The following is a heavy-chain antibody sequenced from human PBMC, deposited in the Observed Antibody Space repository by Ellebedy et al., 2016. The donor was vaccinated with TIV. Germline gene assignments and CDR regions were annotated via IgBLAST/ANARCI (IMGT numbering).Heavy chain of an antibody. Sequence: GESLKISCAASGFTFSNYVMSWVRQAPGKGPEWVSYISYSGDLMYYADSVKGRFTTSRDNAGNSLYLQMNSLRAEDTAVYYCARLGVIAAAGASDYWGQGTLVIVSS. CDR2: ISYSGDLM. CDR3: ARLGVIAAAGASDY. CDR1: GFTFSNYV. D-gene: IGHD6-13*01. V-gene: IGHV3-11*01. J-gene: IGHJ4*02.